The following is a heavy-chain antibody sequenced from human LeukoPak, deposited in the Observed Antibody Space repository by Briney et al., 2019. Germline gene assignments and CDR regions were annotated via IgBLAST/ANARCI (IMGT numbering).Heavy chain of an antibody. CDR2: MNPNSGNT. CDR1: GYTFTSYD. J-gene: IGHJ6*02. CDR3: ARSQPVLRDDFWSGYYTDSDHYYYYYGMDV. Sequence: ASVKVSCKASGYTFTSYDINWVRQATGQGLEWMGWMNPNSGNTGYAQKFQGRVTMTRNTSISTAYMELSSLRSEDTAVYYCARSQPVLRDDFWSGYYTDSDHYYYYYGMDVWGQGTTVTVSS. V-gene: IGHV1-8*01. D-gene: IGHD3-3*01.